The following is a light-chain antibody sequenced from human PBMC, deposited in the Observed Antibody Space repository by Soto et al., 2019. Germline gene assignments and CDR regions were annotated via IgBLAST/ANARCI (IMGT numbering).Light chain of an antibody. V-gene: IGKV3-20*01. CDR2: GAS. CDR3: QQYGYSFWT. CDR1: QSISSW. Sequence: THSPSTLSASVGDRFRISCRASQSISSWLAWYQQKPGQAPRLLIYGASSRATGIPDRFSGSGSGTDYTLTISRLEPEDSAVYYCQQYGYSFWTFGQGTKVDI. J-gene: IGKJ1*01.